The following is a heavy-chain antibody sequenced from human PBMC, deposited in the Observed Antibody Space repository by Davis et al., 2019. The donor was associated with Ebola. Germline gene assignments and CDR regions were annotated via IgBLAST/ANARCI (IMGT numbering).Heavy chain of an antibody. Sequence: AASVKVSCKASGYTFTGYYMHWVRQAPGQGLEWMGWINPNSGGTNYAQKFQGWVTMTRDTSTSTVYMELSSLRSEDTAVYYCAREGVAGLNWFDPWGQGTLVTVSS. CDR1: GYTFTGYY. V-gene: IGHV1-2*04. J-gene: IGHJ5*02. CDR2: INPNSGGT. D-gene: IGHD6-19*01. CDR3: AREGVAGLNWFDP.